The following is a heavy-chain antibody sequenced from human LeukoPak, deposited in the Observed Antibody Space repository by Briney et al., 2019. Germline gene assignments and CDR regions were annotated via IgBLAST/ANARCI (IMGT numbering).Heavy chain of an antibody. J-gene: IGHJ6*03. V-gene: IGHV3-20*04. CDR2: INWNGGST. Sequence: GGSLRLSCAASGFTFDDYAMTWVRQAPGKGLEWVSGINWNGGSTGYADSVKGRFTISRDNSKNTLYLQMNSLRAEDTAVYYCAKGDYGYYYYYYMDVWGKGTTVTVSS. CDR1: GFTFDDYA. D-gene: IGHD4/OR15-4a*01. CDR3: AKGDYGYYYYYYMDV.